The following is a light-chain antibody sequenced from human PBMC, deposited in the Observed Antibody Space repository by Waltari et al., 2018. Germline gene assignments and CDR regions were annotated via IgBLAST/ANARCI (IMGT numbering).Light chain of an antibody. V-gene: IGKV1-5*03. CDR2: KAS. CDR3: QQYNSYWWT. J-gene: IGKJ1*01. CDR1: RSIRTW. Sequence: DIQMTQSPSTLSASVGDSVTITCRASRSIRTWVAWYQQKPGKAPKLLISKASSLESGVPSRFSGSGSGTDFTLTISSLQPEDFATYYCQQYNSYWWTFGQGTKVEIK.